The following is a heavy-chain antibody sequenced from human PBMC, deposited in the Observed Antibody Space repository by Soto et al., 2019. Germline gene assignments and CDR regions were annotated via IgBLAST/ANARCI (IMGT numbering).Heavy chain of an antibody. V-gene: IGHV1-8*01. CDR3: ARGGYSSGWSPLGNYYYYGMDV. D-gene: IGHD6-19*01. CDR2: MNPNSGNT. CDR1: GYTFTSYD. J-gene: IGHJ6*02. Sequence: QVQLVQSGAEVKKPGASVKVSCKASGYTFTSYDINWVRQATGQGLEWMGWMNPNSGNTGYAQKFQGRVTMTRNTSIRTAYMELSSLRSEDTAVYYCARGGYSSGWSPLGNYYYYGMDVWGQGTTVTVSS.